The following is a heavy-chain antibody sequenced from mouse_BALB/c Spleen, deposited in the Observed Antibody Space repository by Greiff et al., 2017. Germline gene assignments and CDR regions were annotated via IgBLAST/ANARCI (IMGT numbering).Heavy chain of an antibody. CDR1: GFTFSDYY. CDR2: ISDGGSYT. Sequence: EVQLVESGGGLVKPGGSLKLSCAASGFTFSDYYMYWVRQTPEKRLEWVATISDGGSYTYYPDSVKGRFTISRDNAKNNLYLQMSSLKSEDTAMYYCARAPPSYYGSSLFAYWGQGTLVTVSA. CDR3: ARAPPSYYGSSLFAY. J-gene: IGHJ3*01. D-gene: IGHD1-1*01. V-gene: IGHV5-4*02.